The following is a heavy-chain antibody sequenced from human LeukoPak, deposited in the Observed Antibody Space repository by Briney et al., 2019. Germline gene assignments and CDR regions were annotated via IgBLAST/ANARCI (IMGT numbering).Heavy chain of an antibody. CDR3: LYTKGGIQLWFDTFDI. Sequence: GASVKVSCKTSGGTFTSYAITWVRQAPGQGLEWMGIINPSGGSTSYAQKFQGRVIMTRDTSTSTVYMELNSLRSEDTAVYYCLYTKGGIQLWFDTFDIWGQGTMVTVSS. CDR1: GGTFTSYA. J-gene: IGHJ3*02. CDR2: INPSGGST. V-gene: IGHV1-46*01. D-gene: IGHD5-18*01.